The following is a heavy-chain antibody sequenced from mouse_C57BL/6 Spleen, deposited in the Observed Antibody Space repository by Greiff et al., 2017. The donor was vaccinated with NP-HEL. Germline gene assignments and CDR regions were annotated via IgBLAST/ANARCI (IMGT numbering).Heavy chain of an antibody. J-gene: IGHJ1*03. V-gene: IGHV14-4*01. CDR3: TTPYDYDGRYFDV. CDR2: IDPENGDT. Sequence: EVQLQQSGAELVRPGASVKLSCTASGFNIKDDYMHWVKQRPEQGLEWIGWIDPENGDTEYASKFQGKATITADTSSNTAYLQLSSLTSEDTAVYYCTTPYDYDGRYFDVWGTGTTVTVSS. CDR1: GFNIKDDY. D-gene: IGHD2-4*01.